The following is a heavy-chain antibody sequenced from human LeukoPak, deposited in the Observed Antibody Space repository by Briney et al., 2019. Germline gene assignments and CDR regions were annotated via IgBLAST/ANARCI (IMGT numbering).Heavy chain of an antibody. CDR2: VYYSGNT. V-gene: IGHV4-39*01. J-gene: IGHJ4*02. CDR1: GDSVTSSSYR. CDR3: ARLSGGNPGNF. D-gene: IGHD3-10*01. Sequence: SETLSLTCSVSGDSVTSSSYRWGWIRQPPGEGLEWIGTVYYSGNTYYNPSLKSRLTLSIDASKNQVSLRLSTVTVTDTAIYYCARLSGGNPGNFWGQGTLVTVSS.